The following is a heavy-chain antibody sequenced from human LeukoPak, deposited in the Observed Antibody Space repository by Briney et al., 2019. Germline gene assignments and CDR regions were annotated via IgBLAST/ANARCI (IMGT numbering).Heavy chain of an antibody. CDR3: ARYGSGSTWFDP. D-gene: IGHD3-10*01. Sequence: PSQTLSLTCTVSGGSISSDSYQWSWIRQPPGKGLEWIGYINYSGSTYYNPSLKSRVTISVDTSKNHFSLKLSSVTAADTAVYYCARYGSGSTWFDPWGLGTLVTVSS. CDR2: INYSGST. V-gene: IGHV4-30-4*01. CDR1: GGSISSDSYQ. J-gene: IGHJ5*02.